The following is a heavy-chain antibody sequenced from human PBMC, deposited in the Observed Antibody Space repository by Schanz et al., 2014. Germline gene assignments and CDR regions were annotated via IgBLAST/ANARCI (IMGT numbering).Heavy chain of an antibody. CDR1: GYTLSAYS. V-gene: IGHV1-2*02. J-gene: IGHJ5*02. Sequence: QVQLVQSGTQVKKPGASVKVSCKASGYTLSAYSLHWVRQAPGQGPEFMGWISTFRNEDTNSAQRFQGRLTMTTDTSTSTAYMELSSLASEDTAVYYCARGQRRTIGRPFGPWGQGTLVTVSS. CDR2: ISTFRNEDT. CDR3: ARGQRRTIGRPFGP. D-gene: IGHD6-25*01.